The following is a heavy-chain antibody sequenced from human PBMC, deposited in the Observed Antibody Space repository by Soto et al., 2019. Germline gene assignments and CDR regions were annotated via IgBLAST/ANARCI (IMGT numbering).Heavy chain of an antibody. CDR2: IYNSENT. Sequence: QVQLQESGPGLVKPSETLSLTCTVSGGSVSTYYWSWIRQPPGKGLEWIGHIYNSENTKQNPSLGSRVTMSVDTSKNQLSLKLRSVTAADTAVYYCARRYYGNVMVVPATSFVNAFEIWGQGTVVTVSA. J-gene: IGHJ3*02. CDR3: ARRYYGNVMVVPATSFVNAFEI. V-gene: IGHV4-59*02. CDR1: GGSVSTYY. D-gene: IGHD3-10*01.